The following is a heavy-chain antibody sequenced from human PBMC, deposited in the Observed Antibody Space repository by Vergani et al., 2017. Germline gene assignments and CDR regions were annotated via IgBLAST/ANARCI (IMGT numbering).Heavy chain of an antibody. CDR1: GFTFSSYW. J-gene: IGHJ6*03. D-gene: IGHD2-15*01. Sequence: EVQLVESGGGLVQPGGSLRLSCAASGFTFSSYWMHWVRQAPGKGLVWVSRINSDESSTSYADSVKGRFTISRDNAKNTLYLQMNSLRAEDTAVYYCARDPPVVRYYYYYYMDVWGKGTTVTVSS. CDR2: INSDESST. CDR3: ARDPPVVRYYYYYYMDV. V-gene: IGHV3-74*01.